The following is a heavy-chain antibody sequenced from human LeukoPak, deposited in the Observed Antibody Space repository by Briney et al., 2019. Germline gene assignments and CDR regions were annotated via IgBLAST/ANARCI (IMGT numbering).Heavy chain of an antibody. CDR3: ATDPRTTVFGTFRYYYMDV. V-gene: IGHV1-2*04. CDR2: INPNSGGT. D-gene: IGHD3-3*01. J-gene: IGHJ6*03. Sequence: ASVKVSCKASGYTFTGYYMHWERQAPGQGLEWMGWINPNSGGTNYAQKFQGWVTMTRDTSISTAYTELSRLTSDDTAVYYCATDPRTTVFGTFRYYYMDVWGEGTTVAVSS. CDR1: GYTFTGYY.